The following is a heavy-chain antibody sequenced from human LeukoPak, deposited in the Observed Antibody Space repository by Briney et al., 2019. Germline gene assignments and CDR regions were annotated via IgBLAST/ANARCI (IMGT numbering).Heavy chain of an antibody. Sequence: GGSLRLSCAASGFTFSSYEMNWVRQAPGKGLEWVSYISSSGSTIYYADSVKGRFTISRDNSKNTLYLQMNSLRAEDTAVYYCARDQRGFSYSKYYFDYWGQGTLVTVSS. V-gene: IGHV3-48*03. CDR1: GFTFSSYE. J-gene: IGHJ4*02. CDR2: ISSSGSTI. D-gene: IGHD5-18*01. CDR3: ARDQRGFSYSKYYFDY.